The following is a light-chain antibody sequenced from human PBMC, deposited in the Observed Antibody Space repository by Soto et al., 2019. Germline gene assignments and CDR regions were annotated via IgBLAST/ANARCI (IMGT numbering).Light chain of an antibody. Sequence: DIQMTQSPSTLSASVGDRITITCRASQSISGSLAWYQQKPGKVPKLLIYAASTLQSGVPSRFSGSGSGTDFTLTISSLQPEDVATYYCQKYNSAPRTFGQGTKVDIK. CDR2: AAS. V-gene: IGKV1-27*01. CDR1: QSISGS. CDR3: QKYNSAPRT. J-gene: IGKJ1*01.